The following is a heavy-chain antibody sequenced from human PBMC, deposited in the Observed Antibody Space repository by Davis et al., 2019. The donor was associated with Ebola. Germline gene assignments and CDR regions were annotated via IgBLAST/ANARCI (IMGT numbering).Heavy chain of an antibody. CDR2: TYYKSKWYN. J-gene: IGHJ4*02. D-gene: IGHD5-12*01. Sequence: PSETLSLTCAISGDNVSTAGWNWIRQSPSRGLEWLGRTYYKSKWYNDYAASVKSRITINPDTSKNQFSLQLNSVTPEDTAVYYCARGWLRSGFDYWGQGAPVTVSS. V-gene: IGHV6-1*01. CDR1: GDNVSTAG. CDR3: ARGWLRSGFDY.